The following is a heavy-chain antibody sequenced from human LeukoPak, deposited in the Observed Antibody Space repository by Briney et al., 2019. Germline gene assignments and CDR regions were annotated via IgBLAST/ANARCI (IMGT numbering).Heavy chain of an antibody. CDR3: AREVDYSNYIGRAYYYYGMDV. V-gene: IGHV4-34*01. Sequence: SETLSLTCAVYGGSFSGYYWSWIRQPPGKGLEWIGEINHSGSTNYNPSLKSRVTISVDTSKNQFSLKLSSVTAADTAVYYCAREVDYSNYIGRAYYYYGMDVWGQGTTVTVSS. CDR1: GGSFSGYY. D-gene: IGHD4-11*01. J-gene: IGHJ6*02. CDR2: INHSGST.